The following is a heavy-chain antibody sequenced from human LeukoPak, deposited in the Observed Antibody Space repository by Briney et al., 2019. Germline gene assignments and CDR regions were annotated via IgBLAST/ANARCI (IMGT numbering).Heavy chain of an antibody. CDR2: IYYSGST. D-gene: IGHD3-22*01. J-gene: IGHJ3*02. Sequence: SETLSLICTVSGGSISSYYWSWIRHPPGKGLEWIGYIYYSGSTNYNPSLKSRVTISVDTSKNHFSLKLSSVTAADTAVYYCARIYYDSSGYYSGAFDIWGQGTMVTVSS. CDR3: ARIYYDSSGYYSGAFDI. V-gene: IGHV4-59*12. CDR1: GGSISSYY.